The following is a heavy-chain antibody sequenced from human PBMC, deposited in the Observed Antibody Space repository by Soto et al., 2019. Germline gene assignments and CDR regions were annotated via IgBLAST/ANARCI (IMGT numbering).Heavy chain of an antibody. J-gene: IGHJ4*02. CDR1: GGSFSGYY. D-gene: IGHD3-3*01. Sequence: PSETLSLTCAVYGGSFSGYYWSWIRQPPGKGLEWIGEINHSGSTNYNPSLKSRVTISVDTSKNQFSLKLSSVTAADTAVYYCARGRDDFWSGYYNDYWGQGTLVTVSS. CDR2: INHSGST. V-gene: IGHV4-34*01. CDR3: ARGRDDFWSGYYNDY.